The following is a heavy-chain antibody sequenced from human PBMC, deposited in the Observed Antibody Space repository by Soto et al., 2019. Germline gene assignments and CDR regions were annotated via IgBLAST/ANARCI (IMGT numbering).Heavy chain of an antibody. Sequence: SETLSLTCTVSGGSISSYYWSWIRQPPGKGLEWIGYIYYSGSTNYNPSLRSRVTISVDTSKNQFSLKLSSVTAADTAVYYCARDKAPGTSNWFDPWGQGTLVTVSS. CDR3: ARDKAPGTSNWFDP. J-gene: IGHJ5*02. V-gene: IGHV4-59*01. CDR1: GGSISSYY. CDR2: IYYSGST.